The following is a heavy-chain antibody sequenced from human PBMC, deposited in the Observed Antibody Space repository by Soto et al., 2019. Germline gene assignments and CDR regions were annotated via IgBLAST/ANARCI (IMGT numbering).Heavy chain of an antibody. CDR2: IWYDGSNK. V-gene: IGHV3-33*01. J-gene: IGHJ6*02. CDR1: GFTFRNYG. Sequence: QVQLVESGGGVVQPGRSLRLSCAASGFTFRNYGMHWVRQAPGKGLEWVACIWYDGSNKYYADSVKGRFTISRDNSKNTLYLQMNSLRAEDTAVYYCARRDSIDYYYGMGVWGQGTTVTVCS. D-gene: IGHD1-26*01. CDR3: ARRDSIDYYYGMGV.